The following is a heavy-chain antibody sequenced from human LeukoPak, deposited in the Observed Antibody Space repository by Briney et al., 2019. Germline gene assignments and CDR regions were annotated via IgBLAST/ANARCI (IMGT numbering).Heavy chain of an antibody. D-gene: IGHD3-3*01. CDR2: MNPNSGNT. Sequence: ASVKVSCKASGYTFTSYDIKWVRQATGQGLEWMGWMNPNSGNTGYAQKFQGRVTMTRNTSISTAYMELSSLRSEDTAVYYCATVRFLEWFDAFDIWGQGTMVTVSS. CDR3: ATVRFLEWFDAFDI. V-gene: IGHV1-8*01. CDR1: GYTFTSYD. J-gene: IGHJ3*02.